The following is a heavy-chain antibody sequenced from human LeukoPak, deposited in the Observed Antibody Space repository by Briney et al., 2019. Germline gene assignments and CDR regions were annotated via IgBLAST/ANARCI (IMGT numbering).Heavy chain of an antibody. Sequence: ASVKVSCKASGYTFSSYDINWVRQATGQGLEWMGWMNPNSGNTGYAQKLQGRVTMTRNTSISTAYMELSSLRSEDTAVYYCARGYNWNYYYYYGMDVWGQGTTVTVSS. CDR2: MNPNSGNT. D-gene: IGHD1-7*01. J-gene: IGHJ6*02. V-gene: IGHV1-8*01. CDR1: GYTFSSYD. CDR3: ARGYNWNYYYYYGMDV.